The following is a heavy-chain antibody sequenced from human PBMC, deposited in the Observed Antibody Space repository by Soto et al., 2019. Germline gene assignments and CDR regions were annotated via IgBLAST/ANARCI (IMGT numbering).Heavy chain of an antibody. J-gene: IGHJ5*02. Sequence: QVQLQESGPGLVKPSQTLSLTCTVSGGSISSGGYYWSWIRQHPGKGLEWIGYIYYSGSTYYNPSLKRRVTITVDTSKNQFSRKRSSVTAADTAVYYCARLGARNWFDPWGQGTLVTVSS. D-gene: IGHD3-16*01. CDR2: IYYSGST. V-gene: IGHV4-31*03. CDR1: GGSISSGGYY. CDR3: ARLGARNWFDP.